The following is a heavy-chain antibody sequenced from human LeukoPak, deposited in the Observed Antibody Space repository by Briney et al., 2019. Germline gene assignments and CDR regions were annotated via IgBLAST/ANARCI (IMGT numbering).Heavy chain of an antibody. CDR2: IYSSGST. J-gene: IGHJ6*03. V-gene: IGHV4-59*08. Sequence: PSETLSLTCTVSGGSISSYYWNWIRPPPGKGLEWIGHIYSSGSTNYNPSLKSRLTMSVDTSKNQFSLKLSSVTAADTAVYYCARTPPIEPYLYMDVCGKGTTVTLSS. CDR3: ARTPPIEPYLYMDV. CDR1: GGSISSYY. D-gene: IGHD2-15*01.